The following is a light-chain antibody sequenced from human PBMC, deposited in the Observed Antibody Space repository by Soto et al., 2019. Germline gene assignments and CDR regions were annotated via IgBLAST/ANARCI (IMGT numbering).Light chain of an antibody. CDR1: SSDIGAYDY. CDR3: TSPTPGSLYV. V-gene: IGLV2-14*01. Sequence: QSALTQPASVSGSPGQSITISCTGTSSDIGAYDYVSWFQQHPGKAPKLMISEVNNRPSGVSNRFSGSKSGNTAYLTISGLQVEDEADYFCTSPTPGSLYVFGTGTKVTVL. CDR2: EVN. J-gene: IGLJ1*01.